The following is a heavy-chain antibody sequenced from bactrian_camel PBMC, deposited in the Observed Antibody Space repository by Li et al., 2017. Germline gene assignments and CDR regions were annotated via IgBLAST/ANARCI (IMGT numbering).Heavy chain of an antibody. Sequence: VQLVESGGGAVQAGGSLRLSCVASGYIYSSHCMGWYRRVPGKDRAMVAIIGSDGHTSYADSVKGRFTISKDSSNTLTLQMNTLKPEDTATYYCAADTGQGCIGGACVGCALGYWGQGTQVTVS. CDR2: IGSDGHT. V-gene: IGHV3S53*01. CDR1: GYIYSSHC. J-gene: IGHJ4*01. CDR3: AADTGQGCIGGACVGCALGY. D-gene: IGHD1*01.